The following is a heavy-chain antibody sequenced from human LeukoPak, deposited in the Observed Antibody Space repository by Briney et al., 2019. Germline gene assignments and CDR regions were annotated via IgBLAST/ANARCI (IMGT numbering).Heavy chain of an antibody. Sequence: SETLSLTCTVSGGSISSSSYYWGWIRQPPGKGLEWIGSIYYSGSTYYNPSLKSRVTISVDTSKNQFSLKLSSVTAADTAVYYCARAYGDYPLGFYYYYYMDVWGKGTTVIISS. V-gene: IGHV4-39*07. CDR3: ARAYGDYPLGFYYYYYMDV. CDR1: GGSISSSSYY. J-gene: IGHJ6*03. D-gene: IGHD4-17*01. CDR2: IYYSGST.